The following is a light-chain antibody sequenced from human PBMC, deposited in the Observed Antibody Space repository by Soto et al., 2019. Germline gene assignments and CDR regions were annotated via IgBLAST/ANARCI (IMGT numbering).Light chain of an antibody. J-gene: IGKJ2*01. CDR2: DAS. CDR3: QQYNGDSST. CDR1: QSISTW. Sequence: DFQMTQSPSTLSASVGDRVTITCRASQSISTWLAWYQQKPGRHPRLLIFDASSLESGVPSRFSGSGSGTEFTLTISSLQPDDLATYYCQQYNGDSSTFGQGTKLEIK. V-gene: IGKV1-5*01.